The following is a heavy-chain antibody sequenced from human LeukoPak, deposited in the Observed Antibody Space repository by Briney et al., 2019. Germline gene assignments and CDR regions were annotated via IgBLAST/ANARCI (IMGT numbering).Heavy chain of an antibody. CDR3: ARDLRRGYSYGSDAFDI. D-gene: IGHD5-18*01. V-gene: IGHV1-69*04. CDR2: IIPILGIA. Sequence: SVKVSCKASGYTFTSYAISWVRQAPGQGLEWMGRIIPILGIANYAQKFQGRVTITADKSTSTAYMELSSLRSEDTAVYYCARDLRRGYSYGSDAFDIWGQGTMVTVSS. CDR1: GYTFTSYA. J-gene: IGHJ3*02.